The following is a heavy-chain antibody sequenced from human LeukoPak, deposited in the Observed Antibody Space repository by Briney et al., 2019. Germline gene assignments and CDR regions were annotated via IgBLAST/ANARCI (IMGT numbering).Heavy chain of an antibody. Sequence: PSETLSLTCTVSGGSISSHYWSWIRQTPGKGLEWIAYLLDSVNTKDNPSLQSRLTLSADTSKNQFSLRLSSVTAADTAVYYCATLKRGSIYGYFDFWGQGIKVTVSS. CDR2: LLDSVNT. J-gene: IGHJ4*02. D-gene: IGHD5-18*01. CDR1: GGSISSHY. V-gene: IGHV4-59*11. CDR3: ATLKRGSIYGYFDF.